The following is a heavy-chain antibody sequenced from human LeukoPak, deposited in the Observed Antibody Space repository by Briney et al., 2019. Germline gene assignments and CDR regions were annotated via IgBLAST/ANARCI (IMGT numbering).Heavy chain of an antibody. Sequence: PGGSLRLSCAASGFTFDDYGMSWVRQAPGKGLEWVSGINWNGGSTGYADSVKGRFTISRDNAKNSLYLQMNSLRAEDTALYYCARDYDSSGYSDAFDIWGQGTKVTVSS. J-gene: IGHJ3*02. D-gene: IGHD3-22*01. CDR2: INWNGGST. CDR3: ARDYDSSGYSDAFDI. V-gene: IGHV3-20*04. CDR1: GFTFDDYG.